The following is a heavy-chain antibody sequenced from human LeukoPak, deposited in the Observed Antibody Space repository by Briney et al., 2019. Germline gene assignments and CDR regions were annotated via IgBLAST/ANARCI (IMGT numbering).Heavy chain of an antibody. D-gene: IGHD6-13*01. CDR1: DGSINSYY. J-gene: IGHJ6*02. CDR3: ARAGYSSSWYYYYGMDV. V-gene: IGHV4-59*01. CDR2: IYYSGST. Sequence: SETLSLTCSVSDGSINSYYWSWIRQPPGKGLEWIGYIYYSGSTNYNPSLKSRVTISVDTSKNQFSLKLSSVTAADTAVYYCARAGYSSSWYYYYGMDVWGQGTTVTVSS.